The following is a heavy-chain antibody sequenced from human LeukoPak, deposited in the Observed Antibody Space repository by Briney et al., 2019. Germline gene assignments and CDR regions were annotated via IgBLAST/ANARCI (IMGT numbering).Heavy chain of an antibody. J-gene: IGHJ4*02. D-gene: IGHD2-2*02. CDR1: GGSFSGYY. CDR3: ARVSCSSTSCYKPKGYFDY. CDR2: INHSGST. V-gene: IGHV4-34*01. Sequence: SETLSLTCAVYGGSFSGYYWSWIRQPPGKGLEWIGEINHSGSTNYNPSLKSRVTISVDTSKSQFSLKLSSVTAADTAVYYCARVSCSSTSCYKPKGYFDYWGQGTLVTVSS.